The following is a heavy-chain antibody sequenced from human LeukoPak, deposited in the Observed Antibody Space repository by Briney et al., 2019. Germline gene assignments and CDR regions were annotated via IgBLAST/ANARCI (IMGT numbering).Heavy chain of an antibody. CDR3: ASQRWLQSRAAFDI. D-gene: IGHD5-24*01. Sequence: GESLKISCKGSGYSFTSYWIGWVRQMPGKGLEWMGIIYPGDSDTRYSPSFQGQVTISADKSISTAYLQWSSLKASDAALYYCASQRWLQSRAAFDIWGQGTMVTVSS. CDR2: IYPGDSDT. CDR1: GYSFTSYW. J-gene: IGHJ3*02. V-gene: IGHV5-51*01.